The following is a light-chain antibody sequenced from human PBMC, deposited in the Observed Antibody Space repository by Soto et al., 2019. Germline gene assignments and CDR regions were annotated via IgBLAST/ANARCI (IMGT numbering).Light chain of an antibody. Sequence: EIVLTQSPGTLSLSPGERATLSCRASQSVSSSYLAWYQQKPGQAPRLLIYGASSRATGIPDRFSGSGSGTDFTLTISRLEPEAFAVYSCQQYGSSPRFGPGTKVDIK. CDR2: GAS. CDR3: QQYGSSPR. V-gene: IGKV3-20*01. CDR1: QSVSSSY. J-gene: IGKJ3*01.